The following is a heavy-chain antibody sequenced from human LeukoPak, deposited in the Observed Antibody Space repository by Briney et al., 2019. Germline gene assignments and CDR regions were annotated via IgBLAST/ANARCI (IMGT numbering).Heavy chain of an antibody. D-gene: IGHD2-15*01. Sequence: GGSLRLSCAASGFTFSSYAMSWVRQAPGKGLEWVSAISGSGGSTHYADSVKGRFTISRDNSKNTLYLQMNSLRAEDTAVYYCAKDVGIVVVVAATGGYFDYWGQGTLVTVSS. J-gene: IGHJ4*02. V-gene: IGHV3-23*01. CDR3: AKDVGIVVVVAATGGYFDY. CDR1: GFTFSSYA. CDR2: ISGSGGST.